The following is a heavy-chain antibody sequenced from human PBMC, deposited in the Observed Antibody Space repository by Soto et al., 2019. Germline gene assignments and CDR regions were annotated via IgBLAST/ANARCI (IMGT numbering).Heavy chain of an antibody. CDR1: GGSISSYY. CDR2: IYYSGST. V-gene: IGHV4-59*01. J-gene: IGHJ5*01. CDR3: ASDTVTTSFDS. Sequence: ETLSLTCTVSGGSISSYYWSWIRQPPGKGLEWIGYIYYSGSTNYNPSLKSRVTISVDTSKNQISLKLSSVTAADTEVYYCASDTVTTSFDSWGQGSLVTVSS. D-gene: IGHD4-17*01.